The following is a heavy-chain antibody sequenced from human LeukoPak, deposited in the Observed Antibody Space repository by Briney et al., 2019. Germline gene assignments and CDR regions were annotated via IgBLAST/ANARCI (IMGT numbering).Heavy chain of an antibody. CDR1: GGTFSSYA. D-gene: IGHD3-10*02. J-gene: IGHJ4*02. V-gene: IGHV1-69*13. CDR3: ARAGYLFGELFSRNYFDY. CDR2: IIPIFGTA. Sequence: GASVKVSCKASGGTFSSYAISWVRQAPGQGLEWMGGIIPIFGTANYAQKFQGRVTITADESTSTAYMELSSLRSEDTAVYYCARAGYLFGELFSRNYFDYWGQETLVTVSS.